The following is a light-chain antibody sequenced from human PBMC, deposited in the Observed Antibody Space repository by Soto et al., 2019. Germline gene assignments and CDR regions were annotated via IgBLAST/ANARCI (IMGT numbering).Light chain of an antibody. V-gene: IGKV3-11*01. J-gene: IGKJ4*01. CDR1: QNIGSY. CDR3: QHRSDWLT. Sequence: EIVLTQSPATLSLSPGERATLSCRASQNIGSYLAWYQQKPGQAPRLLIYDASNRATGIPARVSGGGSGTDFTLTISSLEPEDFAVYYCQHRSDWLTFGGGTKVEIK. CDR2: DAS.